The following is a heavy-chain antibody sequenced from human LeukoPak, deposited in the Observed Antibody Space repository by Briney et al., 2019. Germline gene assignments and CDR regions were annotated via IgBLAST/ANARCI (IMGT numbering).Heavy chain of an antibody. CDR3: ARQDGSAYYYFDY. Sequence: GESLKISCKGSGYSFASYWIGWVRLMPGQGLEWMGIIYPGDSDTKYSPSFQGRVTISADKSINTAYLQWSSLKASDTAIYYCARQDGSAYYYFDYWGQGTLVTVSS. V-gene: IGHV5-51*01. D-gene: IGHD6-19*01. CDR1: GYSFASYW. CDR2: IYPGDSDT. J-gene: IGHJ4*02.